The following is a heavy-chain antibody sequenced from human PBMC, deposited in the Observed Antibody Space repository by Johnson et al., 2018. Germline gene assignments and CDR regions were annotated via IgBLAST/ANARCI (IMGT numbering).Heavy chain of an antibody. CDR2: IWHDQSES. J-gene: IGHJ6*02. Sequence: QVQLVQSGGGVVQXGRSLRLXCAASGFRFNFYGMHWGRQAPGKGLEWVAAIWHDQSESLYSDSVQGRFTISRDNSKNTLYLEMNSLRADDTAFYFCARDSKSYSSPGSNVMDVWGQGTTVIVSS. CDR3: ARDSKSYSSPGSNVMDV. D-gene: IGHD6-19*01. V-gene: IGHV3-33*01. CDR1: GFRFNFYG.